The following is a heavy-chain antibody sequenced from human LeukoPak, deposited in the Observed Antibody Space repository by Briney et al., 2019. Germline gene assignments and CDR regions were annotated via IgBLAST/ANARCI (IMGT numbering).Heavy chain of an antibody. Sequence: GGSLRLSCAASGFTLSSYAMSWVRQAPGKGLEWVSAISGSGGSTYYADSVKGRFTISRDNSKNTLYLQMNSLRAEDTAVYYCAKDQAGTDHNYWGQGTLVTVSS. CDR2: ISGSGGST. V-gene: IGHV3-23*01. CDR3: AKDQAGTDHNY. J-gene: IGHJ4*02. D-gene: IGHD6-19*01. CDR1: GFTLSSYA.